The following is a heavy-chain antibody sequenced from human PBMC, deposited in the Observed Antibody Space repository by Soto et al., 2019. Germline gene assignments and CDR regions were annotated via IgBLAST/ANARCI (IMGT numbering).Heavy chain of an antibody. CDR2: IYPGDSNI. Sequence: GESLKISCKGSGYSFTRNWIGWVRRMPGKGLEWMGIIYPGDSNIKYSPSFQGQVSISADKSINSAYLQWSSLKASDTAIYYCERLLGSPGYYYGFDVWGQGTTVTV. J-gene: IGHJ6*02. CDR3: ERLLGSPGYYYGFDV. V-gene: IGHV5-51*01. CDR1: GYSFTRNW. D-gene: IGHD6-13*01.